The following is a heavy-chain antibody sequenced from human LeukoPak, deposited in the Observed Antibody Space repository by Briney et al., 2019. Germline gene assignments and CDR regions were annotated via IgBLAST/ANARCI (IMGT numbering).Heavy chain of an antibody. CDR1: GFTVSSNY. J-gene: IGHJ6*03. V-gene: IGHV3-21*01. D-gene: IGHD6-13*01. CDR3: ARDTGGIAAAGTLEGGYYYYMDV. Sequence: GGSLRLSCAASGFTVSSNYMSWVRQAPGKGLEWVSSISSSSSYIYYADSVKGRFTISRDNAKNSLYLQMNSLRAEDTAVYYCARDTGGIAAAGTLEGGYYYYMDVWGKGTTVTVSS. CDR2: ISSSSSYI.